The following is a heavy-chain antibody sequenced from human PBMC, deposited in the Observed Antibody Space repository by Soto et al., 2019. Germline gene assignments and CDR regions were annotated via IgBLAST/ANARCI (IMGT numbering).Heavy chain of an antibody. CDR1: GFTFSSYA. CDR2: ISGSGGST. Sequence: GGSLRLSCAASGFTFSSYAMSWVRQAPGKGLEWVSAISGSGGSTYYADSVKGRFTISRDNSKNTLYLQMNSLRAEDTAVYYCAKGYCSGTSCYSYYYYMDVWGKGTTVTSP. D-gene: IGHD2-2*01. V-gene: IGHV3-23*01. CDR3: AKGYCSGTSCYSYYYYMDV. J-gene: IGHJ6*03.